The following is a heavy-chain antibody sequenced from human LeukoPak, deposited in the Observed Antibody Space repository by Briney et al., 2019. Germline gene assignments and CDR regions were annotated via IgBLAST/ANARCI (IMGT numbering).Heavy chain of an antibody. Sequence: PGGSLRLSCETSEFIFSIYVVRWVRQAPGKGLEWVSGLSSSGSTYYADSVKGRFTISRDNSKNTLYLQMSSLRTEDTAGYHCAASRRTFWYFDLWGRGTLVAVSS. CDR3: AASRRTFWYFDL. CDR1: EFIFSIYV. CDR2: LSSSGST. V-gene: IGHV3-23*01. J-gene: IGHJ2*01.